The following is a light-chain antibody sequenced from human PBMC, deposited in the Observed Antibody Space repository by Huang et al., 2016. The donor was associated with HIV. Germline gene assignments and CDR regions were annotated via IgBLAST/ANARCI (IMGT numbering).Light chain of an antibody. Sequence: EIVLTQSPGTLSLSPGERATLSCRASQSVSRSYLGWYQQKAGQAPRLLIYVASSRAPGIPDRFSGSGSGTDFTLTISRLEPEDFAIYYCQQYESSPWTFGQGTKVEIK. J-gene: IGKJ1*01. CDR3: QQYESSPWT. CDR1: QSVSRSY. CDR2: VAS. V-gene: IGKV3-20*01.